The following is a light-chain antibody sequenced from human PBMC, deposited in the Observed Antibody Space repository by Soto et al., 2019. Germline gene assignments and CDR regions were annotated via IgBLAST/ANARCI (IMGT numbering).Light chain of an antibody. CDR2: KAS. Sequence: DIQMTQSPSTLSGSVGDRVTITCRASQTISSWLAWYQQKPGKAPKLLIYKASTLKSGVPSRFSGSGSGTEFTLTITSLQPEDFATYYCQQSYNSPPITFGQGRRLEIK. CDR1: QTISSW. J-gene: IGKJ5*01. CDR3: QQSYNSPPIT. V-gene: IGKV1-5*03.